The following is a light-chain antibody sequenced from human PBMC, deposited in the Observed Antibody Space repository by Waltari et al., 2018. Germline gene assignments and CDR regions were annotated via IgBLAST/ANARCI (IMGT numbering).Light chain of an antibody. Sequence: SYVLTQPPSVSVAPGKTARITCGGNNIGRKSVHWYQQQPGQAPVLVVYDDSDRPSGIPERFSGSNSGNTATLSINRVEAGDEADYYCQVWDSSSDHVVFGGGTKLTVL. J-gene: IGLJ2*01. V-gene: IGLV3-21*03. CDR1: NIGRKS. CDR2: DDS. CDR3: QVWDSSSDHVV.